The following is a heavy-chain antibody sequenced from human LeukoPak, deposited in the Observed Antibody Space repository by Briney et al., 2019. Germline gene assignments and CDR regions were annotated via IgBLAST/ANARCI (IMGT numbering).Heavy chain of an antibody. CDR1: GGSFSGYY. J-gene: IGHJ5*02. CDR2: INHSGST. V-gene: IGHV4-34*01. Sequence: PSETLSLTCAVYGGSFSGYYWSWIRQPPGKGLEWIGEINHSGSTNYNPSLKSRVTISVDTSKNQFSLKLSSVTAADTAVYYCARVDVPPTADIVVVVAATPPDSRWFDPWGQGTLVTVSS. D-gene: IGHD2-15*01. CDR3: ARVDVPPTADIVVVVAATPPDSRWFDP.